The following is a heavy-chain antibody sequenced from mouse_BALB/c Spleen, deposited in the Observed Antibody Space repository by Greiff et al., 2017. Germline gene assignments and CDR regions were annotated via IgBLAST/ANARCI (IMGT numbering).Heavy chain of an antibody. J-gene: IGHJ4*01. V-gene: IGHV5-6-5*01. Sequence: DVKLVESGGGLVKPGGSLKLSCAASGFTFSSYAMSWVRQTPEKRLEWVASISSGGSTYYPDSVKGRFTISRDNARNILYLQMSSLRSEDTAMYYCARVRDGYYLYAMDYWGQGTSVTVSS. CDR3: ARVRDGYYLYAMDY. CDR1: GFTFSSYA. D-gene: IGHD2-3*01. CDR2: ISSGGST.